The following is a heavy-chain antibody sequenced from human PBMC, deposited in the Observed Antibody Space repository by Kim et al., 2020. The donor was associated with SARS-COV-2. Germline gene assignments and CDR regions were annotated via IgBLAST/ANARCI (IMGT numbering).Heavy chain of an antibody. V-gene: IGHV3-30*18. D-gene: IGHD3-16*01. J-gene: IGHJ6*02. CDR3: AKTGEGLDFEV. CDR2: ISYDGSNK. Sequence: GGSLRLSCAASGFTFSSYGMHWVRQAPGKGLEWVAVISYDGSNKYYADSVKGRFTISRDNSKNTLYLQMNSLRAEDTAVYYCAKTGEGLDFEVWGQGTTVTVSS. CDR1: GFTFSSYG.